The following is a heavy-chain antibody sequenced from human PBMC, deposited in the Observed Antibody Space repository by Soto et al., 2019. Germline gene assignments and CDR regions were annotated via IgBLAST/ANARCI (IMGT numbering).Heavy chain of an antibody. CDR2: LWSNGITR. J-gene: IGHJ4*02. Sequence: GGSLRLSCTASGFSLSRYGLHWIRQAPGKGLEWVAGLWSNGITRSYAASVKGRFTISRDTSENMLYLQMNSLGAEDTAVYYCARDLSYWSLLIDHWGQGTLVTVSS. CDR1: GFSLSRYG. V-gene: IGHV3-33*01. D-gene: IGHD2-8*02. CDR3: ARDLSYWSLLIDH.